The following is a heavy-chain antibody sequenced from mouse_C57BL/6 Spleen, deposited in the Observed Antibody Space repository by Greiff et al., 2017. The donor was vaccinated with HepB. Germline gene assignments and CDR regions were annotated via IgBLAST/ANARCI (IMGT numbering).Heavy chain of an antibody. CDR1: GYAFSSYW. D-gene: IGHD2-3*01. CDR2: IYPGDGDT. CDR3: AIGGYDDGYYLFAY. Sequence: VQLQQSGAELVKPGASVKISCKASGYAFSSYWMNWVKQRPGKGLEWIGQIYPGDGDTNYNGKFKGKATLTADKSSSTAYMQLSSLTSEDSAVYFCAIGGYDDGYYLFAYWGQGTLVTVSA. J-gene: IGHJ3*01. V-gene: IGHV1-80*01.